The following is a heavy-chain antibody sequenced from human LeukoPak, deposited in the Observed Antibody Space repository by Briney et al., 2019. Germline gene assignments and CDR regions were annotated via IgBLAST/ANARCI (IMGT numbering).Heavy chain of an antibody. D-gene: IGHD6-19*01. CDR2: ISSSSSYI. CDR3: ARVSLGGVVAGFDY. CDR1: GFTFSSYS. J-gene: IGHJ4*02. V-gene: IGHV3-21*01. Sequence: GGSLRLSCAASGFTFSSYSMDWVRQAPGKGLEWVSSISSSSSYIYYADSVKGRFTISRDNAKNSLYLQMNSLRAEDTAVYYCARVSLGGVVAGFDYWGQGTLVTVSS.